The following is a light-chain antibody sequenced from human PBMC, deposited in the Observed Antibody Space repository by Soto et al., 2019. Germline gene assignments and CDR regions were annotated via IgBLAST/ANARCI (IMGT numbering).Light chain of an antibody. J-gene: IGKJ4*01. V-gene: IGKV1-5*03. CDR1: QSISSW. CDR3: QQYNSDPLT. Sequence: DIQMTQSPSTLSASVGDRVTITCRASQSISSWLDWYQQKPGQAPKLLIYKASSLESGVPSRFSGSGSGTEFTLTISGLQPDDFATYYCQQYNSDPLTFGGGTEVEI. CDR2: KAS.